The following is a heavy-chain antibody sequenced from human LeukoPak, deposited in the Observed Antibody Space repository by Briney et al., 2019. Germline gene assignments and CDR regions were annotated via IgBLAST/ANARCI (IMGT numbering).Heavy chain of an antibody. J-gene: IGHJ5*02. CDR1: GYSFTSYW. D-gene: IGHD5-18*01. CDR2: IYPGDSDT. Sequence: GESLKISFKGSGYSFTSYWIGWVRQMPGKGLEWMGIIYPGDSDTRYSPSFQGQVTISADKSISTAYLQWSSLKASDTAMYYCARQPSPRGYSYGYSNWFDPWGQGTLVTVSS. CDR3: ARQPSPRGYSYGYSNWFDP. V-gene: IGHV5-51*01.